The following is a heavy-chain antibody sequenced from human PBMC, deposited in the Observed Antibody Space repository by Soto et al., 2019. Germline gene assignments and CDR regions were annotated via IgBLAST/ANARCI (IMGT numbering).Heavy chain of an antibody. CDR2: IYPGDSDT. V-gene: IGHV5-51*01. D-gene: IGHD5-12*01. CDR3: ARFGRDGYSYYYYGMDV. Sequence: PGESLKISCKGSGYSFTSYWIGRVRQMPGKGLEWMGIIYPGDSDTRYSPSFQGQVTISADKSISTAYLQWSSLKASDTAMYYCARFGRDGYSYYYYGMDVWGQGTTVTVSS. CDR1: GYSFTSYW. J-gene: IGHJ6*02.